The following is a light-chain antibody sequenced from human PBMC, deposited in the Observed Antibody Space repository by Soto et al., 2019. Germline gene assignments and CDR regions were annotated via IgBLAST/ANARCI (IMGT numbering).Light chain of an antibody. CDR3: SSYTSSSTLV. Sequence: QSALTQPRSVSGSPGQSVTISCAGTSSDVGAYNFVSWYQQSPGKAPKLIIYGVTERPSGVPDRFSGSKSGNTASLTISGLQAEDEADYYCSSYTSSSTLVFGGGTQLTVL. CDR1: SSDVGAYNF. V-gene: IGLV2-11*01. J-gene: IGLJ3*02. CDR2: GVT.